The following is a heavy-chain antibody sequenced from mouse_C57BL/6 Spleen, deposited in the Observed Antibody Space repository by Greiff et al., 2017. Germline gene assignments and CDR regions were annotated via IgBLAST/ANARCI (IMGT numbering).Heavy chain of an antibody. CDR3: ARNGNYLDY. Sequence: EVQLQQSGPELVKPGASVKISCTASGSTFTDYYMNWVKQSHGRSLEWIGDINPNNGGTSYNQKFKGKATLTVDKSSSTAYMELRSLTSEDSAVYYCARNGNYLDYWGQGTTLTVSS. CDR1: GSTFTDYY. CDR2: INPNNGGT. V-gene: IGHV1-26*01. D-gene: IGHD2-1*01. J-gene: IGHJ2*01.